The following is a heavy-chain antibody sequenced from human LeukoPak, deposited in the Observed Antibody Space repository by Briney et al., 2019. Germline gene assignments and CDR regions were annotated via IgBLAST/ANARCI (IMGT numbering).Heavy chain of an antibody. CDR3: ARGDYNYGL. D-gene: IGHD5-18*01. V-gene: IGHV3-30*03. CDR1: GFTFSTYV. CDR2: ISYDGSYK. J-gene: IGHJ4*02. Sequence: VGSPRVSPAAPGFTFSTYVMHGVRQTPDKRVEWVAVISYDGSYKYYADSVKGRLSISRDNSKKTLYLQMSSLRDEDTAVYYCARGDYNYGLWGQGTLVTVSP.